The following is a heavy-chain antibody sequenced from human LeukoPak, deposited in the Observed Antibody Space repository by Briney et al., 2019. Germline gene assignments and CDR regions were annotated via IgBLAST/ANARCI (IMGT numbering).Heavy chain of an antibody. D-gene: IGHD6-19*01. V-gene: IGHV1-8*03. CDR3: ARLRFSSSGSNLDY. J-gene: IGHJ4*02. CDR1: GYTFSSYE. CDR2: VNPSTGDT. Sequence: GASVKVSCKASGYTFSSYEIHWVRQATGQGPEWMGRVNPSTGDTTYGQKFQDRISITRDTSRRSSDMELNTLRSEDTAIYYCARLRFSSSGSNLDYWGQGTLVTVSS.